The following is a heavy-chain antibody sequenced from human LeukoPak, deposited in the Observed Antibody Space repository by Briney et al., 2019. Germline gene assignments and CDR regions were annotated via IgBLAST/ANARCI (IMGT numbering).Heavy chain of an antibody. CDR3: ARRVDSYWFFDY. V-gene: IGHV5-51*01. CDR1: GYSFTNYW. CDR2: IYPGDSDT. Sequence: GESLKISCKGSGYSFTNYWIGWVRQMPGKGLEWMGIIYPGDSDTRYIPSFQGQVTTSADKSISTAYLRWSSLKASDTALYYCARRVDSYWFFDYWGQGTLVTVSS. D-gene: IGHD2-8*02. J-gene: IGHJ4*02.